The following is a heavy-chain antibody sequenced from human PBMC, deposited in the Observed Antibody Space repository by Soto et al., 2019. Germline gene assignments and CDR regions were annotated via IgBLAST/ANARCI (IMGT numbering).Heavy chain of an antibody. CDR2: IYPGDSDT. J-gene: IGHJ5*02. CDR1: GYIFTTSW. Sequence: GESLKISCQGSGYIFTTSWIGWVRQMPGKGLEWMGVIYPGDSDTRYSPSFQGQVTISADKSINTAYLQWSSLKASDTAMYYCARHKSYGGKDWFDPWGQGTLVTASS. V-gene: IGHV5-51*01. D-gene: IGHD1-26*01. CDR3: ARHKSYGGKDWFDP.